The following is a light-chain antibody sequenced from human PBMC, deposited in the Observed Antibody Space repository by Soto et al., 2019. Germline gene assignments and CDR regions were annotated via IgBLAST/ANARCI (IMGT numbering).Light chain of an antibody. CDR2: AAS. CDR3: QQSYSSSPIT. CDR1: ETIITF. V-gene: IGKV1-39*01. Sequence: DIQLTQSPSSLSASLVSRVTIACRESETIITFLKWYQHKPRKAPRLLISAASRLQSGVTPRFSGSGSGTEFTLTINSLRPEDFASYYCQQSYSSSPITFGPGTRLEIK. J-gene: IGKJ5*01.